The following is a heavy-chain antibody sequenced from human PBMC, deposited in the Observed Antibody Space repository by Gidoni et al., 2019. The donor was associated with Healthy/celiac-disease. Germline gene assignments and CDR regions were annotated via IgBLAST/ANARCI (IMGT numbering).Heavy chain of an antibody. CDR1: GFTFSSYW. D-gene: IGHD3-9*01. V-gene: IGHV3-7*01. CDR2: IKQDGSEK. CDR3: ARRGRTYDILTGYDY. J-gene: IGHJ4*02. Sequence: EVQLVESGGGLVQPGGSLRLSCAASGFTFSSYWMSWVRQAPGKGLEWVANIKQDGSEKYYVDSVKGRFTISRDNAKNSLDLQMNSLRAEDTAVYYCARRGRTYDILTGYDYWGQGTLVTVSS.